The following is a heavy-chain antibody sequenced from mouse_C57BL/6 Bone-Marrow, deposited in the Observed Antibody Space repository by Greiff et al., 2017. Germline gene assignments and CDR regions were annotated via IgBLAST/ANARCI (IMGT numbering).Heavy chain of an antibody. CDR1: GFTFSNYW. D-gene: IGHD1-1*01. V-gene: IGHV6-3*01. J-gene: IGHJ2*01. CDR2: IRLKSDNYAT. Sequence: EVKLVESGGGLVQPGGSMKLSCVASGFTFSNYWMNWVRQSPEKGLEWVAQIRLKSDNYATHYAESVQGRFTISRDDPKSSVYLQMTNLRAEDTGIYYCTGPTYYVSSSYYFDYWGQGTTLTVSS. CDR3: TGPTYYVSSSYYFDY.